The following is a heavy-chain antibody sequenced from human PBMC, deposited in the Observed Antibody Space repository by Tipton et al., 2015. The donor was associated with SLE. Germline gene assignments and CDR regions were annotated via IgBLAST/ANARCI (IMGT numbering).Heavy chain of an antibody. V-gene: IGHV3-33*01. J-gene: IGHJ5*02. CDR1: GFTFSSYG. D-gene: IGHD3-10*01. Sequence: SLRLSCAASGFTFSSYGMHWVRQAPGKGLGGVAVIWYDGSNKYYAGSVKGRFTISRDNSKNTLYLQMNSLRAEDTAVYYCARVGSGNWFDPWGQGTLVTVSS. CDR2: IWYDGSNK. CDR3: ARVGSGNWFDP.